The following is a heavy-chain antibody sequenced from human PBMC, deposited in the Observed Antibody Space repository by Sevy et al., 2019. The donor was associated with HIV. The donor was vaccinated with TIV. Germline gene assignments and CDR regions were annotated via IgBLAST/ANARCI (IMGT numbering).Heavy chain of an antibody. CDR1: GFTFSSYG. CDR3: ARDGTFSVGATDLDY. V-gene: IGHV3-33*01. J-gene: IGHJ4*02. CDR2: IWCDGSNK. Sequence: GGSLRLSCAASGFTFSSYGMHWVRQAPGKGLEWVAVIWCDGSNKYYADSVKGRFTISRDNSKNTLYLQMNSLRAEDTAVYYCARDGTFSVGATDLDYWGQGTLVTVSS. D-gene: IGHD1-26*01.